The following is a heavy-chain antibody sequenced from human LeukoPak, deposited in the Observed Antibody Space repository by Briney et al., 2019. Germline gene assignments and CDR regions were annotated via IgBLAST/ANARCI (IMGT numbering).Heavy chain of an antibody. CDR1: GFTFSSYG. Sequence: GGSLRLSCAASGFTFSSYGMHWVRQAPGKGLEWVAFIRYDGSNKYYADSVKGRFTISRDNSKNTLYLQMNSLRAEDTAVYYCARDWAVRFDPWGQGTLVTVSS. D-gene: IGHD3-16*01. CDR3: ARDWAVRFDP. V-gene: IGHV3-30*02. CDR2: IRYDGSNK. J-gene: IGHJ5*02.